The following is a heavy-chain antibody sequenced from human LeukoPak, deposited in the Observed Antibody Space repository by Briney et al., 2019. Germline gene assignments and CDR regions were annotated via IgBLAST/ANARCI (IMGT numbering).Heavy chain of an antibody. CDR2: VNPTSGGT. D-gene: IGHD3-22*01. CDR1: GYTFTSYY. J-gene: IGHJ4*02. V-gene: IGHV1-2*02. CDR3: GGVYYYYDSSGILTLYFDY. Sequence: ASVTVSSKASGYTFTSYYMHWVRQAPGQGLEWMGWVNPTSGGTNYAQKLQGRVTLTRDTSISTDYMELSRLRSDATAVYYSGGVYYYYDSSGILTLYFDYWGQGTLVTVSS.